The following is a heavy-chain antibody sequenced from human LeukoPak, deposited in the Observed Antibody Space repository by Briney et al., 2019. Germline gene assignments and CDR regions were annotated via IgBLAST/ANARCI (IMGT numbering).Heavy chain of an antibody. D-gene: IGHD3-3*01. J-gene: IGHJ6*02. V-gene: IGHV4-59*01. CDR3: ARGASGYWAYYYYGMDV. Sequence: PSETLSLTCTVSGASISSYYWSWIRQPPGKGLEWIGYIYYSGSTNYNPSLKSRVTISVDTSKNQFSLKLSSVTAADTAVYYCARGASGYWAYYYYGMDVWGQGTTVTVSS. CDR2: IYYSGST. CDR1: GASISSYY.